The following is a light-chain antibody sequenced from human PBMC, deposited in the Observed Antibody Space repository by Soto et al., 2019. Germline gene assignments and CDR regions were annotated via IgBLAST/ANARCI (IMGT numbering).Light chain of an antibody. J-gene: IGKJ1*01. Sequence: IVLTHSPGTLSLSPCERATLSFSASQSVSSNFFAWYQQQPGQAPRLLIYDASNRATGIPARFSGSGSGTDFPLTITRLEPEDFAVYYCQQYGSSMGTFGHGTKVDIK. CDR2: DAS. CDR3: QQYGSSMGT. V-gene: IGKV3-20*01. CDR1: QSVSSNF.